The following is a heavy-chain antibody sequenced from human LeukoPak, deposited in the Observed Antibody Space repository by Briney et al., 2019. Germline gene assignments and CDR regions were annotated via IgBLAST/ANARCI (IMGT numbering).Heavy chain of an antibody. CDR1: GGSFSGYY. CDR3: ARGRTGFWSGPRYFDL. D-gene: IGHD3-3*01. V-gene: IGHV4-34*01. CDR2: INHSGST. J-gene: IGHJ2*01. Sequence: PSETLSLTCAVYGGSFSGYYSSWIRQPPGKGLEWIGEINHSGSTNYNPSLKSRVTISVDTSKNQFSLKLSSVTAADTAVYYCARGRTGFWSGPRYFDLWGRGTLVTVSS.